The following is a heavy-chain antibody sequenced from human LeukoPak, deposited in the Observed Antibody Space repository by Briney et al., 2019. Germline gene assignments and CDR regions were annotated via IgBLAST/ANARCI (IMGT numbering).Heavy chain of an antibody. Sequence: SETLSLTCTVSGGSISSGDYYWSWIRQPPGKGLEWIGYIYYSGSTYYKPSLKSRVTMSVDTSKNQFSLKLSSVTAADTAVYYCARTIVVVPAASPQYYCYYMDVWGKGTTVTVSS. D-gene: IGHD2-2*01. J-gene: IGHJ6*03. V-gene: IGHV4-30-4*08. CDR3: ARTIVVVPAASPQYYCYYMDV. CDR2: IYYSGST. CDR1: GGSISSGDYY.